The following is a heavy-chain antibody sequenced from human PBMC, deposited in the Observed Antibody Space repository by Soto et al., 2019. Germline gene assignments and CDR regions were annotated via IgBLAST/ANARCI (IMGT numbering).Heavy chain of an antibody. CDR1: GGSISSSSYY. Sequence: SETLSLTCTVSGGSISSSSYYWGWIRQPPGKGLEWIGSIYYSGSTYYNPSLKSRVTISVDTSKNQFSLKLSSVTAADTAVYYCARHGYYDSSGYYAFDIWGQGTMVTVSS. CDR3: ARHGYYDSSGYYAFDI. V-gene: IGHV4-39*01. J-gene: IGHJ3*02. D-gene: IGHD3-22*01. CDR2: IYYSGST.